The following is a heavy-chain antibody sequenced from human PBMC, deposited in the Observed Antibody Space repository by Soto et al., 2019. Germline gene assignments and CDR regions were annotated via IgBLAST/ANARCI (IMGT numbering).Heavy chain of an antibody. CDR1: GFTFSSYW. V-gene: IGHV3-7*01. D-gene: IGHD2-15*01. J-gene: IGHJ6*02. CDR3: STNVWHHCSGGSCYSGGGMDV. Sequence: GGSLRLSCAASGFTFSSYWMSWVRQAPGKGLEWVANIKQDGSEKYYVDSVKGRFTISRDNAKNSLYLQMNSLRAEDTAVYYCSTNVWHHCSGGSCYSGGGMDVWGQGTTVTVSS. CDR2: IKQDGSEK.